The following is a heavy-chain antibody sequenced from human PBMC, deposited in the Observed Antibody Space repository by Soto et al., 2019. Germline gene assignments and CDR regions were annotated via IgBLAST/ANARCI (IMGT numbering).Heavy chain of an antibody. J-gene: IGHJ4*02. CDR1: GYTFTSYA. CDR2: INAGNGNT. D-gene: IGHD3-10*01. CDR3: ARDEGILWFGEFYS. Sequence: QVQLVQSGAEAKKPGASVKVSCKASGYTFTSYAMHWVRQAPGQRLEWMGWINAGNGNTKYSQKFQGRVTITRDTSASTAYMELSSLRSEDTAVHYCARDEGILWFGEFYSWGQGTLVTVSS. V-gene: IGHV1-3*01.